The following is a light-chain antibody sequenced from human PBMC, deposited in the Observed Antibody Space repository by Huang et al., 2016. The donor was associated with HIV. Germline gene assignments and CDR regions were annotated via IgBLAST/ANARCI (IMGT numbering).Light chain of an antibody. CDR2: GAS. CDR1: QSVSGSY. J-gene: IGKJ3*01. V-gene: IGKV3-20*01. CDR3: QVYGTSPPGP. Sequence: EIVLTQSPGTMSLSPGERTTLSCRASQSVSGSYLAWYQQKPGQAPRLLIYGASRRATGIPDRFSCSGSGTDFTLTITRLEPEDTALYYCQVYGTSPPGPFGPGATVHIK.